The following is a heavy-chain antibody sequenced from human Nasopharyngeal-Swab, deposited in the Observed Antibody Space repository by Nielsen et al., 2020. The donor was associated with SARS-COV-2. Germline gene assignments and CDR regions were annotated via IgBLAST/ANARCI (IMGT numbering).Heavy chain of an antibody. CDR2: ISSTGSYI. J-gene: IGHJ6*02. CDR1: GFTFSSYS. Sequence: GESLKISCAASGFTFSSYSINWVRQAPGKGLEWVSSISSTGSYIYYADSVKGRFTISRDNAKNSLYLQMSSLRAEDTAVYYCARMNYYFYYGMDVWGQGTTVTVSS. V-gene: IGHV3-21*01. CDR3: ARMNYYFYYGMDV.